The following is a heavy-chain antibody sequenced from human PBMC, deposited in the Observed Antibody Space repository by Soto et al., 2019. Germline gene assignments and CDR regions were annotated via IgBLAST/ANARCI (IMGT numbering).Heavy chain of an antibody. CDR2: LWYDGSRE. D-gene: IGHD3-22*01. J-gene: IGHJ4*02. CDR3: ARVPRYDTWDFDY. Sequence: QVQLVESGGGVVQPGRSLRLSCTAAGFSVSTHVIHWVRQAPGKGLEWVAVLWYDGSREYYAESVKGRFTISRDNSKNTMYLQMNSLRAEGTAVYYCARVPRYDTWDFDYWGQGTLATVSS. CDR1: GFSVSTHV. V-gene: IGHV3-33*01.